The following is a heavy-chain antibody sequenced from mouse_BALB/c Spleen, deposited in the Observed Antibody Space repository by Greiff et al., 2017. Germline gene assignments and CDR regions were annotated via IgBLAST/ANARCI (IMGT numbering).Heavy chain of an antibody. D-gene: IGHD2-3*01. CDR1: GYTFTSYN. Sequence: QVQLQQPGAELVKPGASVTMSCKASGYTFTSYNMHWVKQTPGQGLEWIGAIYPGNGDTSYNQKFKGKATLTADKSSSTAYMQLSSLTSEDSAVYYCERYDGYCPYAMDYWGQGTSVTVSS. V-gene: IGHV1-12*01. CDR2: IYPGNGDT. CDR3: ERYDGYCPYAMDY. J-gene: IGHJ4*01.